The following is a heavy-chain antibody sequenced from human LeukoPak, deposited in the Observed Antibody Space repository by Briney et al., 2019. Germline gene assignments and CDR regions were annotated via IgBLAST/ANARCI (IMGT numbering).Heavy chain of an antibody. CDR3: ARGILTPPTVIRGFDY. J-gene: IGHJ4*02. CDR1: GFTFSSYS. D-gene: IGHD4-23*01. Sequence: GGSLRLSCAASGFTFSSYSMNWVRQAPGKGLEWVSSISSSSSYIYYADSVKGRFTISRDNAKNSLYLQMNSLRAEDTAVYYCARGILTPPTVIRGFDYWGQGTLVTVSS. V-gene: IGHV3-21*01. CDR2: ISSSSSYI.